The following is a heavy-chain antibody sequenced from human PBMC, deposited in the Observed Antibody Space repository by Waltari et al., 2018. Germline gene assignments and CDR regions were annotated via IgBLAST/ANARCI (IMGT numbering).Heavy chain of an antibody. Sequence: QVQLVESGGGVVQPGGSLRLSCAASGFTFSSYGMHWVSQAPGKGLEWVAFIRYDGSNKYYADSVKGRFTISRDNSKNTLYLQMNSLRAEDTAVYYCAKDRDWGSYFDYWGQGTLVTVSS. D-gene: IGHD7-27*01. J-gene: IGHJ4*02. CDR2: IRYDGSNK. V-gene: IGHV3-30*02. CDR3: AKDRDWGSYFDY. CDR1: GFTFSSYG.